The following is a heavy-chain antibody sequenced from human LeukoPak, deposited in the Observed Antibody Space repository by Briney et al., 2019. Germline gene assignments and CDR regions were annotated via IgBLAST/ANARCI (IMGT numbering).Heavy chain of an antibody. Sequence: PGGSLRLSCAVSGITLSNYGMSWVRQAPGKGLEGVAALSGSGSGTNYADSVQGRFTISRDNPKNTLYLQMNSLRAEDTAVYFCAKRGVVIRVFLVGFHKEAYYFDSWGQGALVTVSS. V-gene: IGHV3-23*01. J-gene: IGHJ4*02. D-gene: IGHD3-10*01. CDR2: LSGSGSGT. CDR3: AKRGVVIRVFLVGFHKEAYYFDS. CDR1: GITLSNYG.